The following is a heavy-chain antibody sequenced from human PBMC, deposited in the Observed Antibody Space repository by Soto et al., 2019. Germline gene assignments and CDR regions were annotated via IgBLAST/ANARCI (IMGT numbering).Heavy chain of an antibody. Sequence: SETLSLTCSVSGGSISYNSYDWGWIRQPPGKGLEWIGGIFYTGTTYYIPSLKARVTMSMDTSKNSFSVNLTSVTAADTAVYFCARLVVVAPVANVWGQGTLVTVSS. CDR1: GGSISYNSYD. V-gene: IGHV4-39*02. CDR3: ARLVVVAPVANV. D-gene: IGHD2-2*01. J-gene: IGHJ4*02. CDR2: IFYTGTT.